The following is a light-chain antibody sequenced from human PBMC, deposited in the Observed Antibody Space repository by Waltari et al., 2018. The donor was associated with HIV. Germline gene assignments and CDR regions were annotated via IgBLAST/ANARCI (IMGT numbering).Light chain of an antibody. CDR3: QQTYSSPMYT. Sequence: LSASVGDRVTITCRASQSIRSHLNWYQQKPGKAPKVLIYAASSLQSGVPSRFSGSGSETDFTLTISSLQPEDFATYYCQQTYSSPMYTFGQGTKLEIK. V-gene: IGKV1-39*01. CDR1: QSIRSH. CDR2: AAS. J-gene: IGKJ2*01.